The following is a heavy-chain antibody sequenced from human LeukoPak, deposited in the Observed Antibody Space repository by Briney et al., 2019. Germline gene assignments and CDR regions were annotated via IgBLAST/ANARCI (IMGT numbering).Heavy chain of an antibody. Sequence: GESLKISCKGSGYSFTSHWIGWVRQMPGKGLEWMGIINPADSDTRYSPSFQGQVTISVDKSISTAYLQWSSLVALDTAMYYCARRYCSSITCYFFDYWGQGALVTVSS. CDR2: INPADSDT. CDR1: GYSFTSHW. J-gene: IGHJ4*02. D-gene: IGHD2-2*01. CDR3: ARRYCSSITCYFFDY. V-gene: IGHV5-51*01.